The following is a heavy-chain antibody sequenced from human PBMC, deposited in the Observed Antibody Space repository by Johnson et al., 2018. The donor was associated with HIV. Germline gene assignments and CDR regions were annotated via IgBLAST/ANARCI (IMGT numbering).Heavy chain of an antibody. V-gene: IGHV3-7*05. CDR3: AREGTVSYGGAFDI. Sequence: VQLVESGGGLVQPGWSLRLSCAASGFTFSSSWMSWVRQAPGKGLEWVANIKQDGSEKYYVDSVKGRFTISRDNAKNSLYLQMNSLRAEDTAVYYCAREGTVSYGGAFDIWGQGTMVTVSS. J-gene: IGHJ3*02. CDR1: GFTFSSSW. CDR2: IKQDGSEK. D-gene: IGHD4-17*01.